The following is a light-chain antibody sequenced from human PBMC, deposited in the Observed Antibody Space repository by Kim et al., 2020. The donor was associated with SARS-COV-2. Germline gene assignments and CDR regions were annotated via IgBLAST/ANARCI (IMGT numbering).Light chain of an antibody. CDR3: QSYDSSNQV. CDR2: ENN. J-gene: IGLJ3*02. V-gene: IGLV6-57*01. Sequence: NFMLTQPHSVSESPGKTIIISCTRSSGSIASNYVQWYQQRPGSSPTTVIYENNQRPSGVPDRFSGSIDSSSNSASLIISGLKTEDEADYYCQSYDSSNQVFGGGTQLTVL. CDR1: SGSIASNY.